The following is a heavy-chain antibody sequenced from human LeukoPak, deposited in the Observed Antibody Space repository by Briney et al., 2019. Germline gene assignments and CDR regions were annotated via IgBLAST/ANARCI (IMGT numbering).Heavy chain of an antibody. J-gene: IGHJ4*02. D-gene: IGHD3-22*01. CDR1: GFTFSDYY. Sequence: GGSLRLSCAASGFTFSDYYMGWIRQAPGKGLEWISYITNNGGAMFYADSLKGRLTIFRDNAKRSLYLQMNSLRPDDAALYYCARALADSRGYYLGFDYWGQGTLVTVSS. V-gene: IGHV3-11*04. CDR2: ITNNGGAM. CDR3: ARALADSRGYYLGFDY.